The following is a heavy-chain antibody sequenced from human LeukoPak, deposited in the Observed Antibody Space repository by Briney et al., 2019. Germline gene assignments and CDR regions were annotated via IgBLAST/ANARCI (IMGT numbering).Heavy chain of an antibody. D-gene: IGHD2-2*01. CDR2: IYSGGST. Sequence: PGGSLRLSCAASGFTVSSNYMSWVRQAPGKGLEWVSVIYSGGSTYYADSVKGRFTISRDNSKNTLFLQMNSLRAEDTAVYYCARSSVVAVLYGMDVWGKGTTVTVSS. V-gene: IGHV3-53*01. CDR1: GFTVSSNY. CDR3: ARSSVVAVLYGMDV. J-gene: IGHJ6*03.